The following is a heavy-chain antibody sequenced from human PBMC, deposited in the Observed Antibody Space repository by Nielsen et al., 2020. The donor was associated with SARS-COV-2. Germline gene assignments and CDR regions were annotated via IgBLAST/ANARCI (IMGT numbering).Heavy chain of an antibody. J-gene: IGHJ2*01. CDR1: GFTFSSYG. CDR3: ARGYSGYDSRSWYFDL. D-gene: IGHD5-12*01. Sequence: GESLKISCAASGFTFSSYGMHWVRQAPGKGLEWVAVISYNGISNYYAHSVRGRFTISRDNANHALFLQMNSLRAEDTAVYYCARGYSGYDSRSWYFDLWGRGTLVTVSS. V-gene: IGHV3-30*03. CDR2: ISYNGISN.